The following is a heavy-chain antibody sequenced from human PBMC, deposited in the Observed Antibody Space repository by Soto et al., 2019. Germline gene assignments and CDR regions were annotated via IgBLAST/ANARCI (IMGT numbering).Heavy chain of an antibody. CDR2: IDPSGNSV. J-gene: IGHJ4*02. CDR1: GYRFSDYY. V-gene: IGHV1-46*01. CDR3: TRDGGRRNYYDDCGYFFDS. Sequence: LVKGSGKTSGYRFSDYYMHWGRQTHGQGLEWMGLIDPSGNSVSSGQDFQDRLTMIRDTSTNTVYMELRSLRSEDTAVYYCTRDGGRRNYYDDCGYFFDSLRQGTPVTGTS. D-gene: IGHD3-22*01.